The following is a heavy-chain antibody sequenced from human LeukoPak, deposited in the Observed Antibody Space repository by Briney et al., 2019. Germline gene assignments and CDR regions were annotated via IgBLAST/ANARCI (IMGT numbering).Heavy chain of an antibody. CDR2: IKWNGGST. V-gene: IGHV3-20*01. CDR1: GFTFDDYG. D-gene: IGHD3-22*01. CDR3: ARGLRDSSGYWFDP. Sequence: GGSLRLSCAASGFTFDDYGMSWVRHAPGKGLEWVSGIKWNGGSTGYADSVKGRFTISRDNAKNSLYLQMNSLRAEDTALYHCARGLRDSSGYWFDPWGQGTLVTVSS. J-gene: IGHJ5*02.